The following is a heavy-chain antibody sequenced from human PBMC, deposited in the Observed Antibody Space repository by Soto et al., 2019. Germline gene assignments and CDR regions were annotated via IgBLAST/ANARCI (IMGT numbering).Heavy chain of an antibody. CDR1: GYTFTNYH. J-gene: IGHJ4*02. D-gene: IGHD6-19*01. V-gene: IGHV1-46*01. CDR2: INPNGGST. CDR3: ALPKNTLGWYNF. Sequence: QVQVVQSGAEVKKPGASVKVSCKTSGYTFTNYHVHWVRQAPGQGLEWMGAINPNGGSTTYAQHLQGRVTMTSDSSTSTVYMEMGSLRADDSDVYYCALPKNTLGWYNFWGQGTLVTVS.